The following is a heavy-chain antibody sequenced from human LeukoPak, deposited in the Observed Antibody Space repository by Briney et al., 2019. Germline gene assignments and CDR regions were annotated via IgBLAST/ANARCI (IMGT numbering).Heavy chain of an antibody. CDR2: IYYSGST. CDR1: GGSISSSSYY. J-gene: IGHJ4*02. V-gene: IGHV4-39*07. D-gene: IGHD3-10*01. CDR3: AREPPLGSGSYYTPPPYFDDY. Sequence: SETLSLTCTVSGGSISSSSYYWGWIRQPPGKGLEWIGSIYYSGSTYYNPSLKSRVTISVDTSKNQFSLKLSSVTAADTAVYYCAREPPLGSGSYYTPPPYFDDYWGQGTLVTVSS.